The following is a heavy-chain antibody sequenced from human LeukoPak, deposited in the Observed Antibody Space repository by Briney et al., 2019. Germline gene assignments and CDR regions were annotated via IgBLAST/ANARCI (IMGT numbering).Heavy chain of an antibody. D-gene: IGHD1-1*01. Sequence: PGGSLRLSCAASGFTFSPYGIHWVRQAPGKGLEWVAVISYDGNEKYYTDSVKGRFTTSRDNARSTLYLQMNSLRGDDTAFYFCAKPHSASQLGYFFGYWGQGTLVTVSS. J-gene: IGHJ4*02. CDR3: AKPHSASQLGYFFGY. CDR1: GFTFSPYG. V-gene: IGHV3-30*18. CDR2: ISYDGNEK.